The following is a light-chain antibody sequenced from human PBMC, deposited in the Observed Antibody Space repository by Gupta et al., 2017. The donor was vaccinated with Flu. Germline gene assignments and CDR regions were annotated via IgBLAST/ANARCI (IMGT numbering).Light chain of an antibody. CDR2: DAS. V-gene: IGKV3-11*01. J-gene: IGKJ4*01. CDR3: QQRSNWLT. Sequence: EVVLRQSPATLSLSPGERATLSCRASQNVNNYLAWYQQKPGQAPRLLIYDASNRATGVPARFSGSGSGTDFTLTSSSRDPEDFAVYYWQQRSNWLTFGGGTKVEIK. CDR1: QNVNNY.